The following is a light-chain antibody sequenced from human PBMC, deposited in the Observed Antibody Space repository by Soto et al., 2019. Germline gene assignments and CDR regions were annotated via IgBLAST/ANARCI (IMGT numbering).Light chain of an antibody. J-gene: IGLJ2*01. Sequence: QSVLTQPPSVSGAPGQRVTISCTGSSSNIGAGYYVHWYQQLPGTAPKLLIYDNTNRPSGVPDRFSGSKSGTSASLAISGLQAEDEADYYCQSYDNTLSGSRVFGGGTKLTVL. CDR2: DNT. V-gene: IGLV1-40*01. CDR1: SSNIGAGYY. CDR3: QSYDNTLSGSRV.